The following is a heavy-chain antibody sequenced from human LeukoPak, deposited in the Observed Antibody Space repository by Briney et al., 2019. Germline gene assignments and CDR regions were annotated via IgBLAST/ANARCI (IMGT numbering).Heavy chain of an antibody. CDR2: INHSGST. Sequence: SETLSLTCAVYGGSFSGYYWSWIRQPPGKGLEWIGEINHSGSTNYNPSLESRVTISVDTSKNQFSLKLSSVTAADTAVYYCARKGGSYPNANFDYWGQGTLVTVSS. V-gene: IGHV4-34*01. CDR1: GGSFSGYY. J-gene: IGHJ4*02. CDR3: ARKGGSYPNANFDY. D-gene: IGHD3-16*02.